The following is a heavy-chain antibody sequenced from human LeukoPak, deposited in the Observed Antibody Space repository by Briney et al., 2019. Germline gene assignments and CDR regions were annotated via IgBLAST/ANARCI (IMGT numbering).Heavy chain of an antibody. CDR2: IGGSDNYI. CDR3: TSDTVNTAVGIDY. V-gene: IGHV3-21*01. D-gene: IGHD5-18*01. CDR1: GFTFSSYS. J-gene: IGHJ4*02. Sequence: GGSLRLSCAASGFTFSSYSMNWVRQAPGKGLEWVSSIGGSDNYISYVDSVKGRFTIYRDNAKNTLFLQMNSLRAEDTAVYYCTSDTVNTAVGIDYWGQGTLVTVSS.